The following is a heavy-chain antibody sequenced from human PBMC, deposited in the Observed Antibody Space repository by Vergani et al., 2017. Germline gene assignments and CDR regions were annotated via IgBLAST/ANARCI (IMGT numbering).Heavy chain of an antibody. D-gene: IGHD4-17*01. CDR3: ARDSILDYGEPDSYYGMDV. CDR2: IYSGGST. J-gene: IGHJ6*02. Sequence: EVQLVESGGGLVQPGGSLRLSCAASGFTVSSNYMSWVRQAPGKGLEWVSVIYSGGSTYYADSVKGRFTISRDNSKNTLYLQMNSLRAEDTSVYYCARDSILDYGEPDSYYGMDVWGQGTTVTVSS. V-gene: IGHV3-66*02. CDR1: GFTVSSNY.